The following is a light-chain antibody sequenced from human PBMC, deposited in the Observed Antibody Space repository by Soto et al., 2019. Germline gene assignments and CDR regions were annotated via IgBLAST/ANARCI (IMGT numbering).Light chain of an antibody. J-gene: IGLJ1*01. V-gene: IGLV2-14*03. CDR1: SSDVGAFNY. CDR3: NSYTSNNTYV. Sequence: SALAQSASVSGSPGQAITISCSGTSSDVGAFNYVSWYQQHPGKAPKLMIYDVSNRPSGVSNRFSGSKSGNTASLTISGLRAEDEADYYCNSYTSNNTYVFGTGTKVTVL. CDR2: DVS.